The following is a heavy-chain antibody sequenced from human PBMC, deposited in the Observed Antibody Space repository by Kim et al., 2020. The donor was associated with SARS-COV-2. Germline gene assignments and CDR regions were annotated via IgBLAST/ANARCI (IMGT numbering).Heavy chain of an antibody. J-gene: IGHJ4*02. D-gene: IGHD6-13*01. Sequence: ASVKVSCKASGYTFTSYYMHWVRQAPGQGLEWMGIINPSGGSTSYAQKFQGRVTMTRDTSTSTVYMELSSLRSEDTAVYYCAREENSVAAAGSFDYWGQGTLVTVSS. CDR1: GYTFTSYY. CDR2: INPSGGST. V-gene: IGHV1-46*01. CDR3: AREENSVAAAGSFDY.